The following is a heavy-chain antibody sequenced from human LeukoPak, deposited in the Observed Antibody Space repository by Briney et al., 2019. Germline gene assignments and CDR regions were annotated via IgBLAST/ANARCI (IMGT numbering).Heavy chain of an antibody. D-gene: IGHD3-22*01. CDR1: GFTFSSYG. CDR3: ARGYYYDSSGSRGGKSPSKFDY. CDR2: IKQDGSDK. J-gene: IGHJ4*02. Sequence: PGGSLRLSCAASGFTFSSYGMHWVRQAPGKGLEWVANIKQDGSDKYYVDSVKGRFTISRDNAKNSLYLQMNSLRAEDTAVYYCARGYYYDSSGSRGGKSPSKFDYWGQGTLVTVSS. V-gene: IGHV3-7*04.